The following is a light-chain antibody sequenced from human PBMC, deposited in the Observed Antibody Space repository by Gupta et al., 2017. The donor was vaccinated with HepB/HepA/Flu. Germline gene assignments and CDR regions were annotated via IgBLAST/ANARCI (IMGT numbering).Light chain of an antibody. J-gene: IGKJ3*01. V-gene: IGKV3-11*01. CDR3: QQRCNWPPLFT. CDR1: QSVSSY. CDR2: DAS. Sequence: EIVLTQSPATLSLSPGERATLSCRASQSVSSYVAWYQQKPGQAPRLLIYDASNRATGIPARFSGSGSGTDFTLTISSLEPEDFAVYYCQQRCNWPPLFTFGPGTKVDIK.